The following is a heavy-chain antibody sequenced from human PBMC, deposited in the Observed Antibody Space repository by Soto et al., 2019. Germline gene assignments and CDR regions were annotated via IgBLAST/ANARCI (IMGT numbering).Heavy chain of an antibody. CDR2: IYTSGST. Sequence: ASETLSLTCTVSGGSISSYYWSWIRQPAGKGLEWIGRIYTSGSTNYNPSLKSRVTMSVDTSKNQFSLKLSSVTAADTAVYYCARDYLRMQQLVRFGWVSYYYGMDVWGQGTTVTVSS. V-gene: IGHV4-4*07. CDR1: GGSISSYY. D-gene: IGHD6-13*01. CDR3: ARDYLRMQQLVRFGWVSYYYGMDV. J-gene: IGHJ6*02.